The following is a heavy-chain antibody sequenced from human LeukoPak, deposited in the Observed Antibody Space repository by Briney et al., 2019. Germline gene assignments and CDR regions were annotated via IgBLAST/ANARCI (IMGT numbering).Heavy chain of an antibody. V-gene: IGHV3-21*01. Sequence: GGSLRLSCAASGFTFSSYTMKWVRQAPGKGLEWVSSISGSSSYIYYADSVKGRFTISRDNAKNSLYLQMHSLRAEDTAVYYCARDRNHDRGNYGWFDPWGQGTLVTVSS. CDR2: ISGSSSYI. D-gene: IGHD3-22*01. CDR1: GFTFSSYT. CDR3: ARDRNHDRGNYGWFDP. J-gene: IGHJ5*02.